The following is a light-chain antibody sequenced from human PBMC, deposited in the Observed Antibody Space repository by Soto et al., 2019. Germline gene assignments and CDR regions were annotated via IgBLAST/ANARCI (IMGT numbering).Light chain of an antibody. J-gene: IGKJ1*01. CDR2: DVS. CDR1: QSVSSNY. CDR3: QQYGISPT. Sequence: DIVLTQSPGTLSLSPGERATLSCRSSQSVSSNYLAWYQQKPDQAPRLVIYDVSGRATGIPDRFIGSGSGTDFPLTISRLEPEDSAVYYCQQYGISPTFGQGTKVEIK. V-gene: IGKV3-20*01.